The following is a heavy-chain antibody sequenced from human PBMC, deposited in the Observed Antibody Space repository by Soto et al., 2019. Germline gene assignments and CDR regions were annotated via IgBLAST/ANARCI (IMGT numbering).Heavy chain of an antibody. CDR3: ARVKYSGYHSSPNFDY. J-gene: IGHJ4*02. D-gene: IGHD5-12*01. Sequence: SETLSLTCAGSGGSISSGGFSWSWIRQPPGKGLEWIGYIYHSGSTYYNPSLKSRVTISVDRSKNQFSLKLSSVTAADTAVYYCARVKYSGYHSSPNFDYWGQGILVTVSS. CDR1: GGSISSGGFS. V-gene: IGHV4-30-2*01. CDR2: IYHSGST.